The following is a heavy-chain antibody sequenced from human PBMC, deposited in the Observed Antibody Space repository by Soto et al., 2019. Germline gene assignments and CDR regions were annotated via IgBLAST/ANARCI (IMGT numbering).Heavy chain of an antibody. D-gene: IGHD5-18*01. V-gene: IGHV1-69*12. CDR2: IIPIFGTA. CDR3: ARDEPTLRLWTDADYYYGMDV. Sequence: QVQLVQSGAEVKKPGSSVKVSCKASGGTFSSYAISWVRQAPGQGLEWMGGIIPIFGTANYAQKFQGRVTITADESTSTAYRELSSLRSEDTAVYYCARDEPTLRLWTDADYYYGMDVWGQGTTVTVSS. CDR1: GGTFSSYA. J-gene: IGHJ6*02.